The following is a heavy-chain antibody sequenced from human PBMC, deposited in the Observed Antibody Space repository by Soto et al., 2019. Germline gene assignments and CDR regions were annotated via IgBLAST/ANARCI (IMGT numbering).Heavy chain of an antibody. J-gene: IGHJ6*02. Sequence: SETLSLTCTVSGGSISSGGYSWSWIRHSPEKGLEWIGCIYPTGTTYYHPSLKSRVTISVDTSRNQFSLNLTSVTAADTAVYYCARAPTGPSPRVVLWGQGTTVTV. V-gene: IGHV4-30-2*06. CDR2: IYPTGTT. D-gene: IGHD2-21*01. CDR3: ARAPTGPSPRVVL. CDR1: GGSISSGGYS.